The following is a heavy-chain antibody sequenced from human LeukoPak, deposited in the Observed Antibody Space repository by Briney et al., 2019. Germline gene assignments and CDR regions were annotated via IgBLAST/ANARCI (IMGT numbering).Heavy chain of an antibody. V-gene: IGHV4-59*01. CDR2: IYYSGST. Sequence: SETLSLTCTVSGGSISSYCWSWIRQPPGKGLEWIGYIYYSGSTNYNPSLKSRVTISVDTSKNQFSLKLSSVTAADTAVYYCARGQDLHYYFDYWGQGTLVTVSS. CDR1: GGSISSYC. CDR3: ARGQDLHYYFDY. J-gene: IGHJ4*02.